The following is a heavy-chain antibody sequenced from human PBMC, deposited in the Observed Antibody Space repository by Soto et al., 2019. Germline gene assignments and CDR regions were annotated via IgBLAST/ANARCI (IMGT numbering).Heavy chain of an antibody. CDR1: VAPISSSHW. D-gene: IGHD6-19*01. CDR2: IYHSGST. CDR3: AREQCPGRYSSGCPTDY. V-gene: IGHV4-4*02. J-gene: IGHJ4*02. Sequence: ETLSLPSAIAVAPISSSHWWSWVRQPPGKGLEWIGEIYHSGSTNYNPSLKSRVTISVDKFKNQFSLKLSSVTAADTAVYYCAREQCPGRYSSGCPTDYWGQGILVTVSS.